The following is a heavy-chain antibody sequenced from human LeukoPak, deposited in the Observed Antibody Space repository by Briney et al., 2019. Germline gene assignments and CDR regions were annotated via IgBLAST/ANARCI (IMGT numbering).Heavy chain of an antibody. J-gene: IGHJ3*02. D-gene: IGHD3-10*01. CDR2: MNPNSGGT. V-gene: IGHV1-2*02. CDR1: GYTFTGYY. Sequence: ASVKVSCKASGYTFTGYYMHWVRQAPGQGLEWMGWMNPNSGGTNYAQKFLGRVTMTRDTSTSTVYMELGSLRSVDTAVYYCARDSGPTNHAFDIWGQGTMVTVSS. CDR3: ARDSGPTNHAFDI.